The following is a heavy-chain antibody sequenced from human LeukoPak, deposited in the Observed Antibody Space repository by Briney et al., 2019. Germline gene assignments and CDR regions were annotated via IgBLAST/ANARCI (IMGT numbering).Heavy chain of an antibody. CDR1: GGSISSRSYY. CDR3: ARYPYYYDSSGYYYFDY. CDR2: IYYSGST. J-gene: IGHJ4*02. D-gene: IGHD3-22*01. V-gene: IGHV4-39*07. Sequence: SETLSLTCTVSGGSISSRSYYWGWIRQPPGKGLEGIGRIYYSGSTYYNPSLKSRVTISVDTSTNQFSLKLSSVTAADTAVYYCARYPYYYDSSGYYYFDYWGQGTLVTVSS.